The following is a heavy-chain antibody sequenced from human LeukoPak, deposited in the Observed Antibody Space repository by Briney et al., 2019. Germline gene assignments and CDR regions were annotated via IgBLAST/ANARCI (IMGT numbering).Heavy chain of an antibody. CDR1: GYTFTSYG. J-gene: IGHJ4*02. D-gene: IGHD2-2*01. CDR2: ISVYNGNT. CDR3: ARVVAMPFNYFEL. Sequence: ASMKVSCKTSGYTFTSYGISWVRQAPGQGLEWMGWISVYNGNTTYAQKLQGRVTMTTDTSTNTAYMELRSLRSDDTAIYFCARVVAMPFNYFELWGQGTQVTVSS. V-gene: IGHV1-18*01.